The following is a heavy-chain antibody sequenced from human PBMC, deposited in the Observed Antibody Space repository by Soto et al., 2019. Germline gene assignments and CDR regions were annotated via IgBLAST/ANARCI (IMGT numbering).Heavy chain of an antibody. J-gene: IGHJ4*02. Sequence: PSETLSLTCTVSGGSISSSSYYWGWIRQPPGKGLEWIGSIYYSGSTYYNPSLKSRVTISVDTSKNQFSLKLSSVTAADTAVYYCARRVGNILTGYYLGHFDYWGQGTLVTVSS. CDR1: GGSISSSSYY. V-gene: IGHV4-39*01. D-gene: IGHD3-9*01. CDR3: ARRVGNILTGYYLGHFDY. CDR2: IYYSGST.